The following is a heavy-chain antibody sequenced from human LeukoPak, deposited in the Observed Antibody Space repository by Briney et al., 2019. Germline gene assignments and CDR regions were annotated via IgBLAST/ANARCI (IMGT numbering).Heavy chain of an antibody. J-gene: IGHJ4*02. CDR2: ITSRGEST. Sequence: GGSLRLSCAASGFTFSIYAMSWVRQAPGKGLQWVSSITSRGESTLYVDSVKGRFTITRDNSENTLYLQMNSLRAEDTAVYYCAKDHYGDYVSYFDYWGQGTLVTVSS. CDR1: GFTFSIYA. D-gene: IGHD4-17*01. V-gene: IGHV3-23*01. CDR3: AKDHYGDYVSYFDY.